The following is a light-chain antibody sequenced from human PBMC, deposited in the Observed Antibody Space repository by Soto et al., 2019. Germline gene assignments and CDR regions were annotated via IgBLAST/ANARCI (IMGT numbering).Light chain of an antibody. CDR2: DVT. Sequence: QSALTQPRSVSGSPGQSATIPCTGTANDVGGHNYVSWYQQHPGEAPKLLIYDVTERPSGVPDRFSGSKSGNTASLTISGLQTEDEADYYCYSYAGTYTFVFGTGTKVTVL. CDR3: YSYAGTYTFV. J-gene: IGLJ1*01. V-gene: IGLV2-11*01. CDR1: ANDVGGHNY.